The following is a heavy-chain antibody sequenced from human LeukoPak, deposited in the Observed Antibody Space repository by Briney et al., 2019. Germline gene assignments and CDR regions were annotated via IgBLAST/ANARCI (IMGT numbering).Heavy chain of an antibody. D-gene: IGHD3-10*01. Sequence: GVSLRLSCAASGFTFSSYSMNWVRQAPGKGLEWVSYITRYCSTIYYADSVKGRFTISRDNAKNSLYLQMNSLRDEDTAVYYCARGIGYYGSGSYRCTFDYWGQGALVTV. CDR2: ITRYCSTI. CDR3: ARGIGYYGSGSYRCTFDY. CDR1: GFTFSSYS. V-gene: IGHV3-48*02. J-gene: IGHJ4*02.